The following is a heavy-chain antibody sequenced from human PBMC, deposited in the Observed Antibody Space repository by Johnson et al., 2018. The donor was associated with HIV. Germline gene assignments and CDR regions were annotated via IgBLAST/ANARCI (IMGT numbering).Heavy chain of an antibody. CDR1: GFTFSSYA. CDR3: ARVQVAMATIGYAFDI. J-gene: IGHJ3*02. CDR2: ISGSGGST. D-gene: IGHD5-12*01. Sequence: VQLVESGGGLVQPGGSLRLSCAASGFTFSSYAMSWVRQAPGQGLEWVSAISGSGGSTYYADSVKCRFTISRDNSKNTLYLQMNSLRAEDPAVYYCARVQVAMATIGYAFDIWGQGTMVTVSS. V-gene: IGHV3-23*04.